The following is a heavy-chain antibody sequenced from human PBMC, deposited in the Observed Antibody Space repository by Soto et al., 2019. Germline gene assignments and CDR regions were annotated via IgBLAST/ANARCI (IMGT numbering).Heavy chain of an antibody. V-gene: IGHV1-8*01. CDR1: GYTFTSYD. Sequence: ASVKVSCKASGYTFTSYDINWVRQAIGQGLEWMGWMNPNSGNTGYAQKFQGRVTMTRNTSISTAYMELSSLRSEDTAVYYCARITGTTRGAFDIWGQGTMVTVSS. CDR2: MNPNSGNT. D-gene: IGHD1-7*01. J-gene: IGHJ3*02. CDR3: ARITGTTRGAFDI.